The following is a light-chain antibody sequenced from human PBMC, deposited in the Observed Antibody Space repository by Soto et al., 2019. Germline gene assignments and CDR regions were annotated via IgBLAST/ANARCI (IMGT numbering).Light chain of an antibody. CDR3: LQHNSYPFT. CDR1: QDIRSD. J-gene: IGKJ3*01. CDR2: AAS. Sequence: DIHITHAPSSLCASVGDRVTITCRASQDIRSDLGWFQQEPGKAPKRLIYAASTLESGVPSRFSGSRSGTEFTLTISSLQPEDFATYYCLQHNSYPFTFGPGTKVDIK. V-gene: IGKV1-17*01.